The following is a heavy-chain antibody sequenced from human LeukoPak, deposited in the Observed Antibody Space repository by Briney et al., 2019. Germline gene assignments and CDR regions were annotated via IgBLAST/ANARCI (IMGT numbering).Heavy chain of an antibody. CDR2: ISGSGGRT. V-gene: IGHV3-23*01. CDR3: AKDRVGSSY. Sequence: GGALRLSCATSGFNLSSYVMGWGRQARGRGVGWDSAISGSGGRTYYADGVKGRFTIYRDNANKTVYVQMNSLRAEDAAVYHCAKDRVGSSYWGQGTLVTVSS. CDR1: GFNLSSYV. D-gene: IGHD1-26*01. J-gene: IGHJ4*02.